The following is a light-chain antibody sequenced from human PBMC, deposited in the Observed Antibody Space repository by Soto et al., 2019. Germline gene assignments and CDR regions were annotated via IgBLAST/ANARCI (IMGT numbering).Light chain of an antibody. CDR2: DAS. CDR3: QQYNDFYS. CDR1: QSVSPW. Sequence: DLQMTQSPSNLSASVGDRITITCRASQSVSPWLAWYQQKPGKAPKLRIYDASNLESGVPSRFSGSGSETQFTLTISSLRPDDFATYYCQQYNDFYSFGQGTKVDIK. J-gene: IGKJ2*01. V-gene: IGKV1-5*01.